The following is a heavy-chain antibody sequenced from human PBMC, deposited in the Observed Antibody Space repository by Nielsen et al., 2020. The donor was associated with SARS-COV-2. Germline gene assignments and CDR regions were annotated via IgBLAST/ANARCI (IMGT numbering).Heavy chain of an antibody. Sequence: GSLRLSCTVSGGSISSYYWSWIRQPPGKGLEWIGYIYYSGSTNYNPPLKSRVTISVDTSKNQFSLKLSSVTAADTAVYYCARGKGQYQLPGRNWFDPWGQGTLVTVSS. V-gene: IGHV4-59*01. D-gene: IGHD2-2*01. J-gene: IGHJ5*02. CDR1: GGSISSYY. CDR3: ARGKGQYQLPGRNWFDP. CDR2: IYYSGST.